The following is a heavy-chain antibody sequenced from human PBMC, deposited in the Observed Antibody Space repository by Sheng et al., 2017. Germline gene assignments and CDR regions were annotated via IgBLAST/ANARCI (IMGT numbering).Heavy chain of an antibody. CDR1: GFTFSSYW. CDR2: IKQDGSEK. Sequence: EVQLVESGGGLVQPGGSLRLSCAASGFTFSSYWMSWVRQAPGKGLEWVANIKQDGSEKYYVDSVKGRFTISRDNAKNSLYLQMNSLRAEDTAVYYCARDRKGSSSSPYYYYYYYMDVVGQRDHGHRL. CDR3: ARDRKGSSSSPYYYYYYYMDV. V-gene: IGHV3-7*01. J-gene: IGHJ6*03. D-gene: IGHD6-13*01.